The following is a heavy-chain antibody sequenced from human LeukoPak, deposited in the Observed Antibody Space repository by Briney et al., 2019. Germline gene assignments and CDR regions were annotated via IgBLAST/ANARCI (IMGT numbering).Heavy chain of an antibody. J-gene: IGHJ4*02. CDR3: ATPYYYDSSGYYVY. V-gene: IGHV3-20*04. Sequence: PGGSLRLSCAASGFTFDDYGMSWARQAPGKGLEWVSGINWNGGSTGYADSVKGRFTISRDNAKNSLYLQMNSLRAEDTALYYCATPYYYDSSGYYVYWGQGTLVTVSS. CDR2: INWNGGST. D-gene: IGHD3-22*01. CDR1: GFTFDDYG.